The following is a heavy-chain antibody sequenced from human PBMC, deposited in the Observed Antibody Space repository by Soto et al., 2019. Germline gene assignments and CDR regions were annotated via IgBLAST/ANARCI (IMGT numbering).Heavy chain of an antibody. J-gene: IGHJ3*02. CDR3: AKDRSGWYDAFDI. CDR2: ISGSGGST. Sequence: EVQLLESGGGLVQPGGSLRLSCAASGFTFSSYAMSWVRQAPGKGLEWVSAISGSGGSTYYADSVKGRFTISRDNSKNTLYLQMNSLRAEDTAIYYCAKDRSGWYDAFDIWGQGTMVTVSS. D-gene: IGHD6-19*01. V-gene: IGHV3-23*01. CDR1: GFTFSSYA.